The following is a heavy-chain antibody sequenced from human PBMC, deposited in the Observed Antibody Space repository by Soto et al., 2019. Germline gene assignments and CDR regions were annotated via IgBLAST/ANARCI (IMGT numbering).Heavy chain of an antibody. D-gene: IGHD3-22*01. Sequence: SETLSLTCTVSGGSISSGGYYWSWIRQHPGKGLEWIGYIYYSGSTYYNPSLKSRVTISVDTSRNQFSLKLSSVTAADTAVYYCARSPNYYDSSGYYSVDYWGQGTLVTVSS. CDR1: GGSISSGGYY. CDR2: IYYSGST. CDR3: ARSPNYYDSSGYYSVDY. V-gene: IGHV4-31*03. J-gene: IGHJ4*02.